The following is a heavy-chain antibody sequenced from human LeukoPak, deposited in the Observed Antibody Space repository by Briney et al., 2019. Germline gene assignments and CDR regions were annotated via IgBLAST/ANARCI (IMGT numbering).Heavy chain of an antibody. V-gene: IGHV3-48*04. Sequence: PGGSLRLSCVASGFSFSSHNMNWVRQAPGKGLEWVSYIGTSGTTIYYADSVKGRFTISRDNAKNSLYLQMNSLRAEDTAVYYCARETARGYYDSSGYFPDYWGQGTLVTVSS. CDR2: IGTSGTTI. D-gene: IGHD3-22*01. CDR3: ARETARGYYDSSGYFPDY. CDR1: GFSFSSHN. J-gene: IGHJ4*02.